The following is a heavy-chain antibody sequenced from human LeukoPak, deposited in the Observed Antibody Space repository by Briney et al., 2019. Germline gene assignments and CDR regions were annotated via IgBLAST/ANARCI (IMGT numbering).Heavy chain of an antibody. CDR2: IYYSGST. J-gene: IGHJ4*02. CDR3: ARGGHQYGGSYLGHFDY. Sequence: SETLSLTCTVSGGSISSYYWSWIRQPPGKGLECIGYIYYSGSTNYNPSLKSRVTISVDTSKNQFSLTLTSVTAADTAVYYCARGGHQYGGSYLGHFDYWGQGTLVTVSS. D-gene: IGHD1-26*01. V-gene: IGHV4-59*01. CDR1: GGSISSYY.